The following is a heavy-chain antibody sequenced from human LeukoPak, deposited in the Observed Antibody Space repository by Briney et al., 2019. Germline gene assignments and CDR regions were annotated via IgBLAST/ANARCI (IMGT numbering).Heavy chain of an antibody. D-gene: IGHD3-10*01. CDR1: GFTFDDYA. CDR3: AKDPGALWFGESANGFDY. J-gene: IGHJ4*02. CDR2: ISWNSGSI. V-gene: IGHV3-9*01. Sequence: GGSLRLSCAASGFTFDDYAMHWVRQAPGKGLEWVSGISWNSGSIGYADSVEGRFTISRDNAKNSLYLQMNSLRAEDTALYYCAKDPGALWFGESANGFDYWGQGTLVTVSS.